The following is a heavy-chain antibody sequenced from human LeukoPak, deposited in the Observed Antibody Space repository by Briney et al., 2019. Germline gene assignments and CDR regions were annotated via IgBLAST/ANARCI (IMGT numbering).Heavy chain of an antibody. V-gene: IGHV1-18*01. J-gene: IGHJ6*02. Sequence: EASVKVSCKASGYTFTSYGISWVRRAPGQGLEWMGWISAYNGNTNYAQKLQGRVTMTTDTSTSTAYMELRSLRSDDTAVYYCARGYYDFWSGYYTRGADYYYYYGMDVWGQGTTVTVSS. CDR2: ISAYNGNT. D-gene: IGHD3-3*01. CDR3: ARGYYDFWSGYYTRGADYYYYYGMDV. CDR1: GYTFTSYG.